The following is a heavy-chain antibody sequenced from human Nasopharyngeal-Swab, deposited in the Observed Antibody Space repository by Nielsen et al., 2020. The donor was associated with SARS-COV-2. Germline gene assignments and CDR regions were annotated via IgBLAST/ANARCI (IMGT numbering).Heavy chain of an antibody. V-gene: IGHV3-64*01. J-gene: IGHJ6*02. Sequence: GAPLKISCAASGFTFSSYAMHLVRQAPGKGLEYVSAISSNGGSTSYANSVKGRFTISRDNSKNTLYLQMGSLRAEDMAVYYCAREGRYYDFWSGYSYYYYSMDVWGQGTTVTVSS. CDR1: GFTFSSYA. CDR2: ISSNGGST. CDR3: AREGRYYDFWSGYSYYYYSMDV. D-gene: IGHD3-3*01.